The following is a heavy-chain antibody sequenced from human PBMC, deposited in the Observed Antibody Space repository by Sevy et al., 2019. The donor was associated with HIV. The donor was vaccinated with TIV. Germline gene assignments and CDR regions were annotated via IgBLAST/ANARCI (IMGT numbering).Heavy chain of an antibody. CDR2: INSDGSST. J-gene: IGHJ6*03. CDR1: GFTFSSYW. V-gene: IGHV3-74*01. D-gene: IGHD6-13*01. CDR3: ARDQVSDRSSWYAGYYYYNYMDV. Sequence: GGSLRLSCAASGFTFSSYWMHWVRQAPGKGLVWVSRINSDGSSTSYADSVKGRFTISRDNAKNTLYLQMNSLRAEDTAVYYCARDQVSDRSSWYAGYYYYNYMDVWGKGTTVTVSS.